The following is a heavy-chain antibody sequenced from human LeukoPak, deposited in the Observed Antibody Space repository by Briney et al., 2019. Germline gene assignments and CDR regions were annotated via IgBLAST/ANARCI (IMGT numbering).Heavy chain of an antibody. D-gene: IGHD3-10*01. Sequence: GGSLRLSCAASGFTFSSYAMTWVRQAPGKGLEWVSAISGSGGSTYYADSVKGRFTISGDNSKNTLYLQMNSLRAEDTAVYYCAKGPFGSGSYYNFDYWGQGTLVTVSS. CDR3: AKGPFGSGSYYNFDY. J-gene: IGHJ4*02. CDR2: ISGSGGST. CDR1: GFTFSSYA. V-gene: IGHV3-23*01.